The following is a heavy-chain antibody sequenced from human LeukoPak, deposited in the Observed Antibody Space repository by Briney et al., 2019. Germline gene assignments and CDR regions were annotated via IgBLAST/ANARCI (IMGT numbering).Heavy chain of an antibody. CDR1: GFIVSDYW. CDR3: ARDYCSGESCYDH. Sequence: GGSLSLPCAASGFIVSDYWMGWVRQAPEKGLEWVANMKLDGSEEYYLDSVKGRFIISRDNANNSLSLQMNSLRTEDTAVYYCARDYCSGESCYDHWGQGTLVTVSS. J-gene: IGHJ4*02. V-gene: IGHV3-7*01. D-gene: IGHD2-15*01. CDR2: MKLDGSEE.